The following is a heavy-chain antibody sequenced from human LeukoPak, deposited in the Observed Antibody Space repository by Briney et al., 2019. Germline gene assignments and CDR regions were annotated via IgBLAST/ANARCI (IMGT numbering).Heavy chain of an antibody. Sequence: GGSLRLSCAASGFTFSSYGMHWVRQAPGKGLEGVAVIWYDGSNKYYADSVKGRFTISRDNSKNTLYLQMNSLRAEDTAVYYCAKGTVTQIFDYWGQGTLVTVSS. CDR1: GFTFSSYG. CDR3: AKGTVTQIFDY. CDR2: IWYDGSNK. V-gene: IGHV3-33*06. D-gene: IGHD4-17*01. J-gene: IGHJ4*02.